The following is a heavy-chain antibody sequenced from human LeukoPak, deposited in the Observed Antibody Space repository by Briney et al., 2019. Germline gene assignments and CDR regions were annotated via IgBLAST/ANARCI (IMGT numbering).Heavy chain of an antibody. D-gene: IGHD6-13*01. J-gene: IGHJ4*02. CDR3: AISSSSWYNYFDY. CDR2: INPNSGGT. Sequence: ASVKVSCKASGYTFTGYYMHWVRQAPGQGLEWMGWINPNSGGTNYAQKFQGRVTMTRDTSISTAYMELSRLRFDDTAVYYCAISSSSWYNYFDYWGQGTLVTVSS. CDR1: GYTFTGYY. V-gene: IGHV1-2*02.